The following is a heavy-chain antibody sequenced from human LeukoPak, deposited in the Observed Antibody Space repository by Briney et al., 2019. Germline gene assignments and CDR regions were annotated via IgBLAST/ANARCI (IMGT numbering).Heavy chain of an antibody. V-gene: IGHV3-53*01. CDR2: IYSGGST. J-gene: IGHJ5*01. CDR1: GVTVSSNY. CDR3: ARFPPDYSSSWFDY. Sequence: PGGSLRLSCAASGVTVSSNYMSWVRQAPGKGLEWVSVIYSGGSTYYADSVKGRFTISRDNSKNTLYLQMNSLRAEDTAVYYCARFPPDYSSSWFDYWGQGTLVTVSS. D-gene: IGHD6-13*01.